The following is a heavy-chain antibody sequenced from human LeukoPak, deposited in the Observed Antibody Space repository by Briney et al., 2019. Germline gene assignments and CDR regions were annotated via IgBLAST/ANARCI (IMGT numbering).Heavy chain of an antibody. V-gene: IGHV3-53*01. Sequence: GGSLRLSCAASGFTVSSNYMSWVRQAPGKGLEWVSVIYSGGSTYYADSVKGRFTISRDNSKNTLYLQMNSLRAEDTAVYYCAKGGPVGAATYYFDYWGQGTLVTVSS. D-gene: IGHD1-26*01. CDR1: GFTVSSNY. CDR3: AKGGPVGAATYYFDY. J-gene: IGHJ4*02. CDR2: IYSGGST.